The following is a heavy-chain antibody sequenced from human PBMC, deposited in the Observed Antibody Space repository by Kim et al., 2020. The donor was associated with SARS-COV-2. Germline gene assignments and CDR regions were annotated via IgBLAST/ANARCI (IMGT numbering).Heavy chain of an antibody. D-gene: IGHD2-21*02. CDR1: GFTFSSYS. J-gene: IGHJ4*02. CDR3: ARGGPYCGGDCYYY. CDR2: ISSSSSYI. Sequence: GGSLRLSCAASGFTFSSYSMNWVRQAPGKGLEWVSSISSSSSYIYYADSVKGRFTISRDNAKNSLYLQMNSLRAEDTAVYYCARGGPYCGGDCYYYWGQGTLVTVSS. V-gene: IGHV3-21*01.